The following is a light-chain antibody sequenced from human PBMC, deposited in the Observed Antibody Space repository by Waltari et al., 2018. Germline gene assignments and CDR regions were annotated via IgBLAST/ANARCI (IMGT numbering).Light chain of an antibody. V-gene: IGKV3-20*01. CDR3: QHYATSPEMYT. Sequence: EIELMQSPGTLSLSPGERATLSCRASQSVSSRHLAWYQHGPGQAPRLLIIAASTRATGIPDRFSGSGSGTDFTLTISRLEPEDFAVYYCQHYATSPEMYTFGQGTKLEIK. J-gene: IGKJ2*01. CDR1: QSVSSRH. CDR2: AAS.